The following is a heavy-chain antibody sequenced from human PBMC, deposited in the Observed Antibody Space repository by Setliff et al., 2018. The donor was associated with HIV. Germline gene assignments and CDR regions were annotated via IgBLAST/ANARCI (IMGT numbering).Heavy chain of an antibody. CDR1: GFTFSNYG. V-gene: IGHV3-33*01. CDR3: ARETIWSGHSYFDY. D-gene: IGHD3-3*01. J-gene: IGHJ4*02. Sequence: GGSLRLSCAASGFTFSNYGMHWVRQAPGKGLEWVAVIWYDGSSEYYGDSVKGRFTISRDNSKKTLYLQMNSLRAEDTAVYYCARETIWSGHSYFDYWGQGTLVTAPQ. CDR2: IWYDGSSE.